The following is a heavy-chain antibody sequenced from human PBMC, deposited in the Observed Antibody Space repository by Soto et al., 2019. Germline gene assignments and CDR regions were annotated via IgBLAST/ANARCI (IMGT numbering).Heavy chain of an antibody. CDR2: IKQDGSGK. D-gene: IGHD3-3*01. CDR3: ARDYAQYYDFWSGYTTNWFDP. CDR1: GFTFTNFA. J-gene: IGHJ5*02. V-gene: IGHV3-7*03. Sequence: GGSLRLSCAASGFTFTNFAMSWVRQAPGKGLEWVANIKQDGSGKYYVDSVGGRFTISRDNAKNSLYLQMNSLRAEDTAVYYCARDYAQYYDFWSGYTTNWFDPWGQGTLVTVSS.